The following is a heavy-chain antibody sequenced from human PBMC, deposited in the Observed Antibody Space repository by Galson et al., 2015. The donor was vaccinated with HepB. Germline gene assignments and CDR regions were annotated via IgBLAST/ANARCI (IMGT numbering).Heavy chain of an antibody. CDR3: ARDRGGSYSDFDL. V-gene: IGHV3-48*01. CDR2: IQHSSTFI. D-gene: IGHD1-26*01. Sequence: SLRLSCAASGFTFSRHSMNWVRQAPGKGLEWVAYIQHSSTFISYVDSVKGRFTVSRDNAKNSVYLQMNKLRGDDTAVYYCARDRGGSYSDFDLWGQGTLVTVSS. J-gene: IGHJ4*02. CDR1: GFTFSRHS.